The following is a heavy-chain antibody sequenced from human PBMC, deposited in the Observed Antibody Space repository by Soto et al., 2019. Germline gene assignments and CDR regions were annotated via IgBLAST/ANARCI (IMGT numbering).Heavy chain of an antibody. CDR3: ARGVGFY. V-gene: IGHV3-74*01. D-gene: IGHD1-26*01. CDR1: GFTFRTYN. CDR2: ITGDGSST. J-gene: IGHJ4*02. Sequence: EVQLVASGGGLVEPGGSLRLSCAASGFTFRTYNMHWVRQFPGKGLFWVSRITGDGSSTNYADSVKGRFTISRDNAKNTVYLQMNSLRAEDTAVYYCARGVGFYWGQGTLVTVSS.